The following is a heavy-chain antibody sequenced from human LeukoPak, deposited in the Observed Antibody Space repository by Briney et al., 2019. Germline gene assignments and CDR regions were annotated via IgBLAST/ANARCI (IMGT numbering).Heavy chain of an antibody. D-gene: IGHD4-17*01. CDR3: ARVDYEVLSNYYYGMDV. CDR2: ISYDGSNK. Sequence: GGSLRLSCAASGFTFSSYAMHWVRQAPGKGLEWVAVISYDGSNKYYADSVKGRFTISRDNSKNTLYLQMNSLRAEDTAVYYCARVDYEVLSNYYYGMDVWGQGTTVTASS. CDR1: GFTFSSYA. J-gene: IGHJ6*02. V-gene: IGHV3-30-3*01.